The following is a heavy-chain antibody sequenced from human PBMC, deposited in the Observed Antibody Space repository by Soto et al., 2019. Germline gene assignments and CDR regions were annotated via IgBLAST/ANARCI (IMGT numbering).Heavy chain of an antibody. J-gene: IGHJ5*01. V-gene: IGHV3-23*01. Sequence: GGSLRLSCAASGFKFSNYAMSWVRQAPGKGLEWVSLISATGGGTYYADSVKGRFTISRDNSHNTLYLQVHSLTAEDTAVYYCAKDRREEGNSALYFDFWGQGAQVTVSS. CDR3: AKDRREEGNSALYFDF. CDR2: ISATGGGT. CDR1: GFKFSNYA. D-gene: IGHD3-16*01.